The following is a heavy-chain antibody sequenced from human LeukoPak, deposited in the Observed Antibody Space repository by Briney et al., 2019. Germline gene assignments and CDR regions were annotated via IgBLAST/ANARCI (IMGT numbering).Heavy chain of an antibody. Sequence: GGSLRLSCEASGFTFSAYAMNWVRQAPGKGLEWVSSISTTSRYIYYADSVKGRFTVSRDNAKNSLSLQMNSLRAEDTAVYYCTRGNSDYDHDYWGQGTLVTVSS. D-gene: IGHD4-11*01. CDR1: GFTFSAYA. J-gene: IGHJ4*02. CDR2: ISTTSRYI. CDR3: TRGNSDYDHDY. V-gene: IGHV3-21*01.